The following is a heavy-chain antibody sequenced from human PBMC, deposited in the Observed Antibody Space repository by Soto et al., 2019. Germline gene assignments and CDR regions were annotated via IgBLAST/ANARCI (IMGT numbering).Heavy chain of an antibody. CDR1: GFSSGFTFTKTW. CDR3: TTARGDYRPVDP. CDR2: ITSKDDGETT. V-gene: IGHV3-15*05. D-gene: IGHD4-17*01. Sequence: GGPLRLSCAASGFSSGFTFTKTWMNWVRQAPGKGLEWVGRITSKDDGETTEYAAPVKGRFTISRDDSKSTLYLEMSSLKAEDTAVYYCTTARGDYRPVDPWGQGTLVTVSS. J-gene: IGHJ5*02.